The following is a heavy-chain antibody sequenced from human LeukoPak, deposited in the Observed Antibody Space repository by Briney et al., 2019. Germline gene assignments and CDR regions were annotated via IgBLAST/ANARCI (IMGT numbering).Heavy chain of an antibody. CDR2: IYYSGST. J-gene: IGHJ4*02. CDR3: AGSIAVADIDY. Sequence: PSETLSLTCTVSGGSISSYYWSWIRQPPGKGLEWIGYIYYSGSTNYNPSLKSRVTISVDTSKNQFSLKLSSVTAADTAVYYCAGSIAVADIDYWGQGTLVTVSS. V-gene: IGHV4-59*01. D-gene: IGHD6-19*01. CDR1: GGSISSYY.